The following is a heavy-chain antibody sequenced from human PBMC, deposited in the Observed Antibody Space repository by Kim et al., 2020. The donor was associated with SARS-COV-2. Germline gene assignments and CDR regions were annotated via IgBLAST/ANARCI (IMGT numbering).Heavy chain of an antibody. Sequence: SVKGRFTISRDNSKNTLYLQMDRLRAEDTAVYYCAKDSGSYIYYYYGMDVWGQGTTVTVSS. CDR3: AKDSGSYIYYYYGMDV. V-gene: IGHV3-30*02. D-gene: IGHD1-26*01. J-gene: IGHJ6*02.